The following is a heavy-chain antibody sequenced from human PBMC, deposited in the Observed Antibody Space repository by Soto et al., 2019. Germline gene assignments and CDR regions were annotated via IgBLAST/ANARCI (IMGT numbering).Heavy chain of an antibody. CDR2: IIPKFGTT. CDR1: GDTFSSYG. CDR3: ARATGRGWSNWFDT. D-gene: IGHD6-19*01. V-gene: IGHV1-69*01. J-gene: IGHJ5*02. Sequence: QVQLVQSGAEVKKPGSSVKLSCKASGDTFSSYGISWVRQAPGQGLEFMGGIIPKFGTTNYAQKFRGRVTITADESTRTAYMEVSSLGSEGTAVYYCARATGRGWSNWFDTWGQGTLLTFSS.